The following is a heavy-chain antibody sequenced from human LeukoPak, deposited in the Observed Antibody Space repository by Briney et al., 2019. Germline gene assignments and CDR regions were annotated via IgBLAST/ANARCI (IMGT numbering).Heavy chain of an antibody. CDR2: ISYDGSNK. D-gene: IGHD4-11*01. Sequence: GGSLRLSCAASGFTFSSYVMHWVRQAPGKGLEWVAVISYDGSNKYYADSVKGRFTISRDNSKNTLYLQMNSLRAEDTAVYYCARTNERYSNYNLFDYWGQGTLVTVSS. V-gene: IGHV3-30*03. J-gene: IGHJ4*02. CDR3: ARTNERYSNYNLFDY. CDR1: GFTFSSYV.